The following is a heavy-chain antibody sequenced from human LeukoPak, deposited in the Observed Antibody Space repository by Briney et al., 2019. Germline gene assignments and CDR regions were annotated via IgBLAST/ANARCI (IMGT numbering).Heavy chain of an antibody. CDR1: GFTFSSYA. J-gene: IGHJ4*02. Sequence: TGGSLRLSCAASGFTFSSYAMSWVRQAPGKGLEWVSAISGSGGSTYYADSVKGRFTISRDNSKNTLYLQMNSLRAEDTAVYYCAKDLELGSSWTGYFDYWGQGTLVTVSS. V-gene: IGHV3-23*01. CDR3: AKDLELGSSWTGYFDY. D-gene: IGHD6-13*01. CDR2: ISGSGGST.